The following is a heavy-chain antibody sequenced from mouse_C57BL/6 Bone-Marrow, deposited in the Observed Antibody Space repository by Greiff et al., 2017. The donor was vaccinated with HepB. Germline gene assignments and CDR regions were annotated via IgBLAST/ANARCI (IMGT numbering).Heavy chain of an antibody. D-gene: IGHD1-1*01. Sequence: EVHLVESGGGLVKPGGSLKLSCAASGFTFSDYGMHWVRQAPEKGLEWVAYISSGSSTIYYADTVKGRFTISRDNAKNTLFLQMTSLRSEDTAMYYCARQDYYGSSSPGGMDYWGQGTSVTVSS. CDR1: GFTFSDYG. J-gene: IGHJ4*01. V-gene: IGHV5-17*01. CDR3: ARQDYYGSSSPGGMDY. CDR2: ISSGSSTI.